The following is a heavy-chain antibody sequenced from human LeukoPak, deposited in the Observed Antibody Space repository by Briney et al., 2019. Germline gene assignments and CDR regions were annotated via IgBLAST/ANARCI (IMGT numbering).Heavy chain of an antibody. CDR2: INWDGGRT. D-gene: IGHD1-26*01. CDR1: GFTFDDYG. V-gene: IGHV3-20*04. J-gene: IGHJ3*02. Sequence: GGSLRLSCAASGFTFDDYGMSWVRQGPGKGLEWVSGINWDGGRTGYADSVKGRFTISRDNAKNSLYLQMNSLRAEDTALYYCARDRGIVVGATTIDVAFDIWGQGTMVTVSS. CDR3: ARDRGIVVGATTIDVAFDI.